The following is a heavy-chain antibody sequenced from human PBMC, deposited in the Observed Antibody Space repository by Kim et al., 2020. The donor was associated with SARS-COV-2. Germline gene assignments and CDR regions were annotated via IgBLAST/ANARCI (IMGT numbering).Heavy chain of an antibody. D-gene: IGHD3-16*02. CDR3: ARDLLYYYGMDV. Sequence: YADSVKGRFTTSRDNAKNSLYLQMNSLRAEDTAVYYCARDLLYYYGMDVWGQGTTVTVSS. V-gene: IGHV3-21*06. J-gene: IGHJ6*02.